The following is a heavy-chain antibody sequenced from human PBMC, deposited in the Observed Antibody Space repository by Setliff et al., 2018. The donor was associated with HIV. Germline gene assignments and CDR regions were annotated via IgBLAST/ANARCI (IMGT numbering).Heavy chain of an antibody. CDR2: ISAYNGNT. CDR3: ARAGYYDSSGYYGLGAFDI. V-gene: IGHV1-18*01. CDR1: GYTFTNYG. D-gene: IGHD3-22*01. J-gene: IGHJ3*02. Sequence: ASVKVSCKSSGYTFTNYGFTWVRQAPGQGLEWTGWISAYNGNTNFAHKLQGRVTMTTDTSTNTAYMELRSLRSDDTAVYYCARAGYYDSSGYYGLGAFDIWGQGTMVTVSS.